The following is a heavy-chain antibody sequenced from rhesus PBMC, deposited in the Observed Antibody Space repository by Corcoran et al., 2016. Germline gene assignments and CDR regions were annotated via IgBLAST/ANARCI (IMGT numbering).Heavy chain of an antibody. J-gene: IGHJ4*01. CDR3: ARDEYWSDYYWDY. CDR2: ISGSHDRP. Sequence: QVQLQESGPGLVKPSETLSLTCAVSGGSISSSNWWSWIRQPPGKGKEGNGYISGSHDRPTYNPPLKKRDTIAADTSKNQFSLKLSSVTAADTAVYYCARDEYWSDYYWDYWGQGVLVTVSS. V-gene: IGHV4S19*01. CDR1: GGSISSSNW. D-gene: IGHD3-22*01.